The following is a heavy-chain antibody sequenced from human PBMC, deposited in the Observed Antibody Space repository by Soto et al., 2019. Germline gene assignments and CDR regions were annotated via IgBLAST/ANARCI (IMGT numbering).Heavy chain of an antibody. D-gene: IGHD6-13*01. CDR1: GFTFSSYA. J-gene: IGHJ6*02. CDR2: ISGSGGST. CDR3: ARVSIAAAGRRGPYYYYGMDV. Sequence: EVQLLESGGGLVQPGGSLRLSCAASGFTFSSYAMSWVRQAPGKGLEWVSAISGSGGSTYYADSVKGRFTISRDNSKHTRYLQMNSLRAEDTAVYYCARVSIAAAGRRGPYYYYGMDVWGQGTTVTVSS. V-gene: IGHV3-23*01.